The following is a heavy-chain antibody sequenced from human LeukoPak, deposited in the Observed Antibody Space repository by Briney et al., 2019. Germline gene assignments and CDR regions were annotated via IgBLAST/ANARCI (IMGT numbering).Heavy chain of an antibody. Sequence: GASVKVSCKASGYTFTSYGISWVRQAPGQGLEWMGWISAYNGNTNYAQKLQGRVTMTTDTSTSTAYMELRSLTSDDTAVYYCARPLGYCSSTSCYTEDWFDPWGQGTLVTVSS. CDR2: ISAYNGNT. V-gene: IGHV1-18*01. D-gene: IGHD2-2*02. J-gene: IGHJ5*02. CDR1: GYTFTSYG. CDR3: ARPLGYCSSTSCYTEDWFDP.